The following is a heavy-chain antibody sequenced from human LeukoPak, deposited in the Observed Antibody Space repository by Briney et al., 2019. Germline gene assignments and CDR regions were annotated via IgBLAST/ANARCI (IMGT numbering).Heavy chain of an antibody. V-gene: IGHV4-59*12. CDR3: ARLLSSSSVDY. J-gene: IGHJ4*02. CDR1: GDSISSYY. CDR2: IYYSGST. D-gene: IGHD6-6*01. Sequence: PSETLSLTCTVSGDSISSYYWSWIRQPPGKGLEWIGYIYYSGSTNYNPSLKSRVTISVDTSKNQFSLKLSSVTAADTAVYYCARLLSSSSVDYWGQGTLVTVSS.